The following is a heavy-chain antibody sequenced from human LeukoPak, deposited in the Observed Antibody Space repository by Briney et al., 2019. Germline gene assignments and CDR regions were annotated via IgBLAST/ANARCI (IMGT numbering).Heavy chain of an antibody. J-gene: IGHJ4*02. CDR3: AKDPYGTPGSYRYFHN. V-gene: IGHV3-30*18. D-gene: IGHD3-16*02. CDR2: ILYDRSNK. Sequence: GGGLRLSCAASGFTFSGYGMCCGREAPGKGLGRGVVILYDRSNKYYEGPVKGRFTISRDNSKNTLYLQMNSLRVDDTAVYYCAKDPYGTPGSYRYFHNWGQGTLVTVSS. CDR1: GFTFSGYG.